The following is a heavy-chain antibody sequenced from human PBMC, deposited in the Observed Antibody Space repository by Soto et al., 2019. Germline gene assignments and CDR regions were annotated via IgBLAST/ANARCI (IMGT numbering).Heavy chain of an antibody. V-gene: IGHV2-5*01. CDR2: IYWNDDK. CDR1: GFSLSTSGVG. J-gene: IGHJ5*02. CDR3: AHGTHYDSSGYRWFDP. Sequence: SGPTLVNPTQTLTLTCTFSGFSLSTSGVGVGWIRQPPGKALEWLALIYWNDDKRYSPSLKSRLTITKDTSKNQVVLTMTNMDPVDTATYYCAHGTHYDSSGYRWFDPWGQGTLVTVSS. D-gene: IGHD3-22*01.